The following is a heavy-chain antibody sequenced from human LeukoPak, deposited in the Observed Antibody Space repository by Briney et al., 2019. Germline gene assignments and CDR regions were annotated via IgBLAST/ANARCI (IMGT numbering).Heavy chain of an antibody. CDR2: IRSKAYGGTT. Sequence: PGGSLRLSCTASEFSFDDFGLSWFRQAPGKGLEWVAFIRSKAYGGTTEYAASVKGRFTISRDESKSIAYLQMNSLKTEDTAEYYCTRAASGWTPSDWFGPWGQGTLVTVSS. J-gene: IGHJ5*02. CDR3: TRAASGWTPSDWFGP. CDR1: EFSFDDFG. V-gene: IGHV3-49*03. D-gene: IGHD6-19*01.